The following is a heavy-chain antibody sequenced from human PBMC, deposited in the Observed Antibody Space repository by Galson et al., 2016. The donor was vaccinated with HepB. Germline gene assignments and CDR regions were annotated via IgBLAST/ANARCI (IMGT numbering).Heavy chain of an antibody. Sequence: SLRLSCAVSGLTVSGDYMSWVRQAPGKGLEWVSVLYRDGSTYYADSVEGRFTISRDNSRNTLYLQMNSLRAEDTAMYYCARDSWDIVVVSPAMFTFDIWGQGTMVTVSS. D-gene: IGHD2-2*01. CDR3: ARDSWDIVVVSPAMFTFDI. CDR1: GLTVSGDY. V-gene: IGHV3-53*01. J-gene: IGHJ3*02. CDR2: LYRDGST.